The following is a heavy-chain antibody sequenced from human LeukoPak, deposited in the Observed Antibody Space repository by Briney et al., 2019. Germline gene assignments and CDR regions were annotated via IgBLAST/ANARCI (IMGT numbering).Heavy chain of an antibody. V-gene: IGHV4-34*01. Sequence: PSETLSLTCAVYGGSFSGYYWSWIRQPPGKGLEWIGEINHSGSTNYNPSLKSRVTIPVDTSKNQFSLKLSSVPAADTGVYYCARASRAARLHYWGQGTLVTVSS. CDR3: ARASRAARLHY. J-gene: IGHJ4*02. D-gene: IGHD6-6*01. CDR2: INHSGST. CDR1: GGSFSGYY.